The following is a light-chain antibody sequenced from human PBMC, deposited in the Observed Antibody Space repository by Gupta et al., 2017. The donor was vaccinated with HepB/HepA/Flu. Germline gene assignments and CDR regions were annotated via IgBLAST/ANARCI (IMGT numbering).Light chain of an antibody. J-gene: IGLJ1*01. CDR1: SSNVGRDN. CDR3: AAWDNSLSAYV. V-gene: IGLV1-47*02. CDR2: NDD. Sequence: QPVLTQPPSASGTPGQSVAISCSRSSSNVGRDNVYWYRQLPGTAPKLLIYNDDRRPSGVPDRFSGAKSGTSASRAISGLRSEDEADYYCAAWDNSLSAYVFGTGTWVTV.